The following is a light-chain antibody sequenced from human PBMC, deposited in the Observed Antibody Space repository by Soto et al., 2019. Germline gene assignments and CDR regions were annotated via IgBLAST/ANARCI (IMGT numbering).Light chain of an antibody. CDR3: QQYNNWPPWT. Sequence: EIVMTQSPATLSVSPGERATLSCRASQSVSSNLAGYQQKPGQAPRLLIYGASTRATGIPARFSGSGSGTEFTLTISSLQSEDFAVYYCQQYNNWPPWTFGQGTKV. CDR1: QSVSSN. CDR2: GAS. J-gene: IGKJ1*01. V-gene: IGKV3-15*01.